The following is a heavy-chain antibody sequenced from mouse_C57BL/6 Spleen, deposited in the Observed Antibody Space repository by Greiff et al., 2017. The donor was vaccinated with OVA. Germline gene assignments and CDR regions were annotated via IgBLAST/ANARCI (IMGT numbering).Heavy chain of an antibody. V-gene: IGHV1-61*01. Sequence: QVQLQQPGAELVRPGSSVKLSCKASGYTFTSYWMDWVKQRPGQGLEWIGNIYPSDSETHYNQKFKDKATLTVDKSSSTAYMQLSSLTSEDSAVYYCARHYYGSSYVKVYAMDYWGQGTSVTVSS. CDR1: GYTFTSYW. D-gene: IGHD1-1*01. J-gene: IGHJ4*01. CDR2: IYPSDSET. CDR3: ARHYYGSSYVKVYAMDY.